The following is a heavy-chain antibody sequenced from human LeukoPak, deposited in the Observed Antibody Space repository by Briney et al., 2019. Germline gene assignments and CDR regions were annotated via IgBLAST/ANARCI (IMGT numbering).Heavy chain of an antibody. CDR1: GYTFTSYD. CDR3: ARGRYRSDY. D-gene: IGHD1-26*01. Sequence: GASVKVSCKTSGYTFTSYDINWVRQATGQGLEWMGWMNPNSVRTGLAQKFQGRVTMTRNTSINTGYMELTSLRFEETAVYYCARGRYRSDYWGQGTLVTVSS. J-gene: IGHJ4*02. V-gene: IGHV1-8*01. CDR2: MNPNSVRT.